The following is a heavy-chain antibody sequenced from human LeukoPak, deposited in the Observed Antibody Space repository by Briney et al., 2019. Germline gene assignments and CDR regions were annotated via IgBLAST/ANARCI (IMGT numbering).Heavy chain of an antibody. CDR1: SGSLSGYF. D-gene: IGHD3-16*01. Sequence: SETLSLTCVVSSGSLSGYFWSWVRQPPGKGLEWIGEVIPGGNTNYNPSLKSRVTMSIDTSKNQFSLKLSSVTAADTAVYYCARGWSTTFGDYWGQGTLVTVSS. V-gene: IGHV4-34*01. CDR3: ARGWSTTFGDY. CDR2: VIPGGNT. J-gene: IGHJ4*02.